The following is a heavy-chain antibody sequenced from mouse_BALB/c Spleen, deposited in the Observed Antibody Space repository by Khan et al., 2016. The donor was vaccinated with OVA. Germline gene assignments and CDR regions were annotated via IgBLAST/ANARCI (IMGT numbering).Heavy chain of an antibody. CDR2: MWNDGST. J-gene: IGHJ4*01. CDR3: ARQPYYHYNIMDY. D-gene: IGHD2-10*01. CDR1: GFSLTNYG. Sequence: VELKQSGPGLVAPSQSLSITCTISGFSLTNYGVHWVRQPPGKGLEWLVLMWNDGSTTYNSALKSRLTISRDNSKSQAFLKMNSLQTDDTAMYFCARQPYYHYNIMDYWGQGTSVTVSS. V-gene: IGHV2-6-1*01.